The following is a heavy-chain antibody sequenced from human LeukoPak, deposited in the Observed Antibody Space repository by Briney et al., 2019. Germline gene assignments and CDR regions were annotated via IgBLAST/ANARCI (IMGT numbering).Heavy chain of an antibody. D-gene: IGHD3-10*01. Sequence: PGGSLRLSCAASGFTFSSYGMSWVRQAPGKGLEWVSAISGSGGSTYYADSVKGRFTISRDNSKNTLYLQMNSLRAEDTAVYYCARTRKPYYYGSGSYLYYYYMDVWGKGTTVTVSS. CDR2: ISGSGGST. V-gene: IGHV3-23*01. J-gene: IGHJ6*03. CDR1: GFTFSSYG. CDR3: ARTRKPYYYGSGSYLYYYYMDV.